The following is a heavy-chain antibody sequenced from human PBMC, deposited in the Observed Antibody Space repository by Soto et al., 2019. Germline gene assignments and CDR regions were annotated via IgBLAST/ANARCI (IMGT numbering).Heavy chain of an antibody. V-gene: IGHV1-18*01. Sequence: QVQLVQSGAEVKKPGASVKVSCKASGYTFTSYGISWVRQAPGQGLEWMGWISAYNGNTNYAQKLQGRVTMNTDTSTSTAYMGLRSLRSADTAVYYCAGVGDDSGYAVIDDWGQGALVIVSS. D-gene: IGHD5-12*01. CDR1: GYTFTSYG. J-gene: IGHJ4*02. CDR2: ISAYNGNT. CDR3: AGVGDDSGYAVIDD.